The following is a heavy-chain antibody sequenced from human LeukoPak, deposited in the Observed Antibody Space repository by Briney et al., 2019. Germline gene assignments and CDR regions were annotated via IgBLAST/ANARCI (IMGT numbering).Heavy chain of an antibody. CDR3: ARDIAVAGY. Sequence: PSETLSLTCAVSGGSISSYYWSWIRQAPGKGLEWLSYISDSGSNRYYADSVKGRFTISRDNAKNSLYLQMNSLRADDTAVYYCARDIAVAGYWGQGTLVTVSS. V-gene: IGHV3-11*01. D-gene: IGHD6-19*01. CDR1: GGSISSYY. CDR2: ISDSGSNR. J-gene: IGHJ4*02.